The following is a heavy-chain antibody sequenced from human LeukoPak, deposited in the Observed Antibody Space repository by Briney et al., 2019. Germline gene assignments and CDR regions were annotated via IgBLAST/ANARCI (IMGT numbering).Heavy chain of an antibody. J-gene: IGHJ6*02. V-gene: IGHV3-21*01. D-gene: IGHD5-24*01. CDR2: ISSSSSYI. Sequence: GGSLRLSCAASGFTFSSYSMNWVRQAPGKGLEWVSSISSSSSYIYYADSVKGRFTISRDNSKNTLYLQMNSLRAGDTAVYYCARDLMRWLQLGDYYYGMDVWGQGTTVTVSS. CDR1: GFTFSSYS. CDR3: ARDLMRWLQLGDYYYGMDV.